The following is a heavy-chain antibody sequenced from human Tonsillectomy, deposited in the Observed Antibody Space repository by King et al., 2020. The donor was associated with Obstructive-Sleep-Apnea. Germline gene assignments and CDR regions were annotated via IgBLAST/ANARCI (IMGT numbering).Heavy chain of an antibody. CDR1: GFTFSSYA. CDR3: ASRYCSGGSCYFAFDI. D-gene: IGHD2-15*01. Sequence: VQLVESGGGLVQPGGSLRLSCAASGFTFSSYAMSWVRQAPGKGLEWVSAISGSGGSTYYADSVKGRFTISRDNSKNTLYLQMNSLRAENTAVYYCASRYCSGGSCYFAFDIWGQGTMVTVSS. CDR2: ISGSGGST. V-gene: IGHV3-23*04. J-gene: IGHJ3*02.